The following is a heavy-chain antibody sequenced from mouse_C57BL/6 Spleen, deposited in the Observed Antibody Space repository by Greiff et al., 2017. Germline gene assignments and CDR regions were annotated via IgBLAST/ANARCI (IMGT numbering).Heavy chain of an antibody. CDR1: GYSITSGYY. V-gene: IGHV3-6*01. J-gene: IGHJ1*03. CDR3: ARDDGYYGERYFDV. D-gene: IGHD2-3*01. Sequence: DVQLQESGPGLVKPSQSLSLTCSVTGYSITSGYYWNWIRQFPGNQLEWMGYISYDGSNNYNPSLKNRISITRDTSKNQFFLKLNSLTTEDTATYYCARDDGYYGERYFDVWGTGTTVTVSS. CDR2: ISYDGSN.